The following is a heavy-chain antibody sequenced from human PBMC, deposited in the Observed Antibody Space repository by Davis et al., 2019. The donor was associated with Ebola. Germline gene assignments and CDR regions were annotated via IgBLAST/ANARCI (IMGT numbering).Heavy chain of an antibody. D-gene: IGHD4-17*01. CDR1: GGSISSYY. CDR2: IYYSGST. Sequence: MPSETLSLTCTVSGGSISSYYWSWIRQPPGKGLEWIGYIYYSGSTNYNPSLKSRVNIPVDTSKNQFSLKLSSVTAADTAVYYCARLYYGDFYYYGMDVWGQGTTVTVSS. J-gene: IGHJ6*02. CDR3: ARLYYGDFYYYGMDV. V-gene: IGHV4-59*08.